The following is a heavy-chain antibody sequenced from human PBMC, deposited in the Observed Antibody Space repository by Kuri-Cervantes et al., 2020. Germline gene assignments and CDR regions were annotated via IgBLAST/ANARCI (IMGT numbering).Heavy chain of an antibody. CDR2: ISYDGGNK. Sequence: GESLKISCAASGFTFSSYAMHWVRQAPGKGLEWVAVISYDGGNKYYADSVKGRFTISRDNSKNTLYLQMNSLRAEDTAVYYCARGDLVVPAAIGADYYYSMDVWGQGTTVTVSS. V-gene: IGHV3-30-3*01. J-gene: IGHJ6*02. D-gene: IGHD2-2*02. CDR3: ARGDLVVPAAIGADYYYSMDV. CDR1: GFTFSSYA.